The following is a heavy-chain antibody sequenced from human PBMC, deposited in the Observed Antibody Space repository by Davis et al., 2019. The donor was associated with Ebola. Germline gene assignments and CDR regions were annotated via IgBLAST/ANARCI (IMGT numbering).Heavy chain of an antibody. J-gene: IGHJ3*02. V-gene: IGHV3-23*01. D-gene: IGHD5-18*01. CDR1: GFTFNNYA. CDR2: IRGSGDSDIT. CDR3: ASTDTAMVTLAFDI. Sequence: PGGSLRLSCVASGFTFNNYAMSWVRQAPGKGLEWVSGIRGSGDSDITYYTDSVKGRFTISRDNSKNTLYLQMNSLRAEDTAVYYCASTDTAMVTLAFDIWGQGTMVTVSS.